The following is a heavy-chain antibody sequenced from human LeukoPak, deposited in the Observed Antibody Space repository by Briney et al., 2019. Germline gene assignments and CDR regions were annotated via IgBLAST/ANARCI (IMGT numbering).Heavy chain of an antibody. Sequence: GGSLRLSCAAYGFTFSDYYMSWIRQAPGKGLEWVSYITSSGSTIYYADSVKGRFTISRDNAKNSLYLQMNSLRAEDTAVYYCARDGCTNGVCYPKLDYWGQGTLVTVSS. J-gene: IGHJ4*02. V-gene: IGHV3-11*04. CDR3: ARDGCTNGVCYPKLDY. CDR2: ITSSGSTI. CDR1: GFTFSDYY. D-gene: IGHD2-8*01.